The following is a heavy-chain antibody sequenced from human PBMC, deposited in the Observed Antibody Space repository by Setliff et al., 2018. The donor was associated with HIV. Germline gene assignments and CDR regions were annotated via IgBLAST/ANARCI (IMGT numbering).Heavy chain of an antibody. Sequence: GGSLRLSCTASGFTFGDYAMSWVRQAPGKGLEWVGFIRNKGYGGTTEYAASVKGRFTISRDDSKSIAYLQMNSLKIEDTAVYYCVAGSGWLIDYWGQGT. D-gene: IGHD6-19*01. V-gene: IGHV3-49*04. CDR3: VAGSGWLIDY. CDR1: GFTFGDYA. J-gene: IGHJ4*02. CDR2: IRNKGYGGTT.